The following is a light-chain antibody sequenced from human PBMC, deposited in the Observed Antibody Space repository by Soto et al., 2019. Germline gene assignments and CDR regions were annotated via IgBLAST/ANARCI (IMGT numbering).Light chain of an antibody. CDR1: QSVSSN. CDR3: QQYNDWPIT. J-gene: IGKJ5*01. V-gene: IGKV3-15*01. Sequence: EIVMTQSPATLSVSPGERATLSCRASQSVSSNLAWYQQKPGQAPRLLIYGASTRATGIPASFSGSGSGAEFTLAISSLQSEDLAVYYCQQYNDWPITFGQGTRLEIK. CDR2: GAS.